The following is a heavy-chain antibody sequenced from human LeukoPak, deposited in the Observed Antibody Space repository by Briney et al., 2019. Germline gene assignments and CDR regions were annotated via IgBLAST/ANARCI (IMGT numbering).Heavy chain of an antibody. J-gene: IGHJ4*02. CDR1: GFTFDDYA. D-gene: IGHD6-6*01. Sequence: GRSLRLSCAASGFTFDDYAMPWVRQAPGKGLEWVSGISWNSGSIGYADSVKGRFTISRDNAKNSLYLQMNSLRAEDTALYYCAKDTQYSSSYYFDYWAREPWSPSPQ. CDR3: AKDTQYSSSYYFDY. CDR2: ISWNSGSI. V-gene: IGHV3-9*01.